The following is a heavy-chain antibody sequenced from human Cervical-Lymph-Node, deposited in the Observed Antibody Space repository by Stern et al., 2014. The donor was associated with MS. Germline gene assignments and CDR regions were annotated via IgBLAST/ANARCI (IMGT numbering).Heavy chain of an antibody. CDR2: ISWNSGSI. CDR3: SKAASIAARSYFDY. V-gene: IGHV3-9*01. J-gene: IGHJ4*02. Sequence: VQLVQSGGGLVQPGRSLRLSCAASGFTFDDYAMHWVRQAPGEGLEWLSGISWNSGSIGYADSGTGRFTISRDNAKNSLYLQMNSLRAEDTALYYCSKAASIAARSYFDYWGQGTLVTVSS. D-gene: IGHD6-6*01. CDR1: GFTFDDYA.